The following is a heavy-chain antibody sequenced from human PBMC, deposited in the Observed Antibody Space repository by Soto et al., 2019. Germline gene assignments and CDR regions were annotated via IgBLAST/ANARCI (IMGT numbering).Heavy chain of an antibody. D-gene: IGHD2-21*02. J-gene: IGHJ4*02. V-gene: IGHV4-39*01. CDR1: GECSSSSCYY. CDR2: IYYSGRT. CDR3: ARQRTTVVTQAYFDH. Sequence: SEALSLKCIVPGECSSSSCYYRGWIRHPPGKGLEWIGSIYYSGRTYYNPSFKSRVTISIDTSKNQFSLKLSSVTATDTAVYYCARQRTTVVTQAYFDHWGQGALVTVSS.